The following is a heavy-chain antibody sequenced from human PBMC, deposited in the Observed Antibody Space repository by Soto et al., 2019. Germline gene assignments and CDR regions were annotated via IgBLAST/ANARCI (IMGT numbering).Heavy chain of an antibody. J-gene: IGHJ4*02. CDR1: GYTFTSHG. Sequence: QVQLVQSGAEVKKPGASMKVSCKASGYTFTSHGISWVRQAPGQELEWMGWNNVYNGYTNYARKFQGRVSMTADSSTTPAYIELRSLRSDDTAAYYRARDALGGPLLATIHFDQWGQGPLVTV. V-gene: IGHV1-18*04. CDR2: NNVYNGYT. D-gene: IGHD5-12*01. CDR3: ARDALGGPLLATIHFDQ.